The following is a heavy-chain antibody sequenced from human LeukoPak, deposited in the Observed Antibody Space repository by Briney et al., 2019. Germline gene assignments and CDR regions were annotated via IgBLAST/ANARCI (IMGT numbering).Heavy chain of an antibody. CDR1: GFTFSDYY. J-gene: IGHJ5*02. CDR2: IGTNASRV. V-gene: IGHV3-11*01. Sequence: GGSLRLSCAASGFTFSDYYMTWIRQAPGKGLEWISYIGTNASRVYYADSVKGRFTTSRDSAKNSLYLQMNSLRAEDTAVYYCARGAHDILSSYYNDWFDPWGQGTLVTVSS. CDR3: ARGAHDILSSYYNDWFDP. D-gene: IGHD3-9*01.